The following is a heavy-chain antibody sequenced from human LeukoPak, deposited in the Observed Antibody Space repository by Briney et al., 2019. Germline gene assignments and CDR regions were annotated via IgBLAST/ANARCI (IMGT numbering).Heavy chain of an antibody. D-gene: IGHD3-9*01. CDR2: ISYDGSKK. J-gene: IGHJ3*02. V-gene: IGHV3-30*18. CDR1: GFTFSSN. Sequence: PGGSLRLSCVVSGFTFSSNHWVRQAPGKGLEWAAVISYDGSKKYYADSVKGRFTISRDSSKNTLSLQMNSLRAEDTAVYYCAKEYDRVHDAFDIWGQGTMVTVSS. CDR3: AKEYDRVHDAFDI.